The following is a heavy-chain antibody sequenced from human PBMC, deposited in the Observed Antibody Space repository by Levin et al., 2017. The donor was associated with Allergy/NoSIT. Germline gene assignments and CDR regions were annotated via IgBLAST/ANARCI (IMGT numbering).Heavy chain of an antibody. V-gene: IGHV4-39*01. CDR3: GRRGGSGWHGGFDY. J-gene: IGHJ4*02. Sequence: SETLSLICSVSGGSITITSYYWGWIRQPPGTGLEWIGNIYFSGSTYYSPSLKSRVTISVDTSKNQFSLRLTSVTAVDTAVYYCGRRGGSGWHGGFDYWGQGTLVTVSS. CDR2: IYFSGST. CDR1: GGSITITSYY. D-gene: IGHD6-19*01.